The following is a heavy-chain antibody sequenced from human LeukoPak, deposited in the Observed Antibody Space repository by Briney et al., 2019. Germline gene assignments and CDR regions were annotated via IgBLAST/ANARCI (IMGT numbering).Heavy chain of an antibody. CDR1: GYTFTGYY. Sequence: GASVKVSCKAPGYTFTGYYMHWVRQAPGQGLEWMGWINPNSGGTNYAQKFQGRVTMTRDTSISTAYMELSRLRSDDTAVYYCARGDGVIVGATNLDYWGQGTLVTVSS. D-gene: IGHD1-26*01. J-gene: IGHJ4*02. CDR2: INPNSGGT. CDR3: ARGDGVIVGATNLDY. V-gene: IGHV1-2*02.